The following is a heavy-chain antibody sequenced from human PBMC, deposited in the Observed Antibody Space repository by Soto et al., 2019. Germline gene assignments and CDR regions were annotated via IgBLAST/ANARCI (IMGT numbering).Heavy chain of an antibody. CDR1: GLTFSSYW. CDR2: INSDGSST. CDR3: ARDFLYYYGSGSFRPPYYYYGMDV. Sequence: GGSLRLSCAASGLTFSSYWMHWVRQAPGKGLVWVSRINSDGSSTSYADSVKGRFTISRDNAKNTLYLQMNSLRAEDTAVYYCARDFLYYYGSGSFRPPYYYYGMDVWGQGTTVTVSS. V-gene: IGHV3-74*01. J-gene: IGHJ6*02. D-gene: IGHD3-10*01.